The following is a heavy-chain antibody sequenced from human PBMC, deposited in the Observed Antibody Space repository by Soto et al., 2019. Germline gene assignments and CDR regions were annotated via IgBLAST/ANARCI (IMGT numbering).Heavy chain of an antibody. D-gene: IGHD3-16*02. CDR3: ARSMPATPNYDYIWGSYRYPYYFDY. J-gene: IGHJ4*02. CDR1: GGSISSYY. V-gene: IGHV4-59*01. Sequence: PSETLSLTCTVSGGSISSYYWSWIRQPPGKGLEWIGYIYYSGSTNYNPSLKSRVTISVDTSKNQFSLKLSSVTAADTAVYYCARSMPATPNYDYIWGSYRYPYYFDYWGQGTLVTVS. CDR2: IYYSGST.